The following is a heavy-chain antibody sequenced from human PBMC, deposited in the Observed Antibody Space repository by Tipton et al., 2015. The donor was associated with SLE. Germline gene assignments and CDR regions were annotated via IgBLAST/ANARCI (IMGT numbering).Heavy chain of an antibody. CDR2: IYYSGST. Sequence: PGLVKPSETLSLTCTVSGGSISSYYWSWIRQPPGKGLEWIGYIYYSGSTNYNPSLTSRVTISLDTSKSQVSLRLSSVTAADTAVYYCARGEVGHDDFDIWGQGTMVTVSS. J-gene: IGHJ3*02. D-gene: IGHD1-26*01. CDR1: GGSISSYY. V-gene: IGHV4-59*12. CDR3: ARGEVGHDDFDI.